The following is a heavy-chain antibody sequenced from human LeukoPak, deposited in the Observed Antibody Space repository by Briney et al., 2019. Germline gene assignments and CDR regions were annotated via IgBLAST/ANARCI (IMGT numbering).Heavy chain of an antibody. Sequence: GGSLRLSCAASGFTFSNVWMSWVRQAPGKGLEWVGRIKSKTDGGTTDYAAPVKGRFTISRDDSKNTLNLQVNSLKTEDTAVYYCAPSIGVAGSLDYWGQGTLVTVSS. J-gene: IGHJ4*02. D-gene: IGHD6-19*01. CDR2: IKSKTDGGTT. V-gene: IGHV3-15*01. CDR1: GFTFSNVW. CDR3: APSIGVAGSLDY.